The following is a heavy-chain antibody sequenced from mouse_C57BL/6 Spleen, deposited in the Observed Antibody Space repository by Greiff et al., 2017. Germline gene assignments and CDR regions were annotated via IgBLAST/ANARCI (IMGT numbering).Heavy chain of an antibody. CDR3: AKLGTDWYFDV. V-gene: IGHV1-64*01. Sequence: QVQLQQPGAELVKPGASVKLSCKASGYTFTSYWMHWVKQRPGQGLEWIGVIHPNSGSTNYNEKFKSKATLTVDKSSSTAYMQLSSLTSEDSAVYYCAKLGTDWYFDVWGTGTTVTVSS. J-gene: IGHJ1*03. CDR1: GYTFTSYW. CDR2: IHPNSGST. D-gene: IGHD4-1*01.